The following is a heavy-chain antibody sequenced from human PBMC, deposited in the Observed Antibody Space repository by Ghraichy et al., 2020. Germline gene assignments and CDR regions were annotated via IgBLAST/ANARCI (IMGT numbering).Heavy chain of an antibody. Sequence: GGSLRLSCAASGFTVSRYSMNWVRQAPGKGLEWVSSISISSSDIYYTDSVKGRFTISRDNARNSLYLQINSLRAEDTAVYYCAREMGIVASAFDIWGQGTMVTVSS. D-gene: IGHD5-12*01. J-gene: IGHJ3*02. CDR1: GFTVSRYS. CDR2: ISISSSDI. V-gene: IGHV3-21*01. CDR3: AREMGIVASAFDI.